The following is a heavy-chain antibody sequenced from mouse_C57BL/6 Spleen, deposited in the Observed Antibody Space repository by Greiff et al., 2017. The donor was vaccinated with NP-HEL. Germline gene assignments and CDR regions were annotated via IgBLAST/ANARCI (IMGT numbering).Heavy chain of an antibody. CDR1: GYTFTSYW. CDR3: ARAYDYDVPPYFDY. J-gene: IGHJ2*01. D-gene: IGHD2-4*01. Sequence: QVQLQQPGAELVMPGASVKLSCKASGYTFTSYWMHWVKQRPGQGLEWIGEIDPSDSYTNYNQKFKGKSTLTVGKSSSTAYMQLSSLTSEDSAVYYCARAYDYDVPPYFDYWGQGTTLTVSS. V-gene: IGHV1-69*01. CDR2: IDPSDSYT.